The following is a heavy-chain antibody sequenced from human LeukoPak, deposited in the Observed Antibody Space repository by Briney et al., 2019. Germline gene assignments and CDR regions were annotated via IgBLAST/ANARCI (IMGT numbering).Heavy chain of an antibody. CDR3: ARSGYSSGWYWTTHDAFDI. V-gene: IGHV1-69*06. CDR2: IIPIFGTA. CDR1: GGTFSSYA. Sequence: GASVKVSCKASGGTFSSYAISWVRQAPGQGLEWMGGIIPIFGTANYAQKFQGRVTITADKSTSTAYMELSSLRSEDTAVYYCARSGYSSGWYWTTHDAFDIWGQGTMVTVSS. D-gene: IGHD6-19*01. J-gene: IGHJ3*02.